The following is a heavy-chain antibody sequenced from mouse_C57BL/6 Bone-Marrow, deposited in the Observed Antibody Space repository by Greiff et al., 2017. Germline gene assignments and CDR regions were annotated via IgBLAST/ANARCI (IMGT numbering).Heavy chain of an antibody. J-gene: IGHJ2*01. CDR2: INPGSGGT. Sequence: QVQLQQSGAELVRPGTSVKVSCKASGYAFTNYLIEWVKQRPGQGLEWIGVINPGSGGTNYNEKFKGKATLTADKSSSTAYMQLSSLTSEDTAVYFCARSCHSDYWGQGTTLTVSS. V-gene: IGHV1-54*01. CDR3: ARSCHSDY. CDR1: GYAFTNYL.